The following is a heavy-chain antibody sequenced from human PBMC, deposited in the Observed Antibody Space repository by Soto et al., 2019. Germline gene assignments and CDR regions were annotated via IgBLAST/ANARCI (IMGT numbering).Heavy chain of an antibody. Sequence: GGSLKLSCAASEFIFGNYAMNWVRQAPGKGLEWVSSISGSGGGTSYADSVKGRFTISRDNSKNTLSLEMSSLRVEDTGVYYCARDQRASNRPADYWGQGALVTVSS. J-gene: IGHJ4*02. CDR3: ARDQRASNRPADY. CDR1: EFIFGNYA. CDR2: ISGSGGGT. V-gene: IGHV3-23*01. D-gene: IGHD2-21*01.